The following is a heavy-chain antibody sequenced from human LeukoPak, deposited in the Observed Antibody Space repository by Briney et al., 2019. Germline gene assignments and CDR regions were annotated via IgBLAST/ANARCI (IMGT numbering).Heavy chain of an antibody. J-gene: IGHJ6*03. CDR1: GFTFSSYE. CDR3: ARGGVSYCSGGSCYSAYYYYMDV. Sequence: GGSLRLSCAASGFTFSSYEMNWVRQAPGKGLEWVSYISSSGSTIYYADSVKGRFTISRDNAKNSLYLQMNSLRAEDTAVYYCARGGVSYCSGGSCYSAYYYYMDVWGKGTTVTISS. D-gene: IGHD2-15*01. CDR2: ISSSGSTI. V-gene: IGHV3-48*03.